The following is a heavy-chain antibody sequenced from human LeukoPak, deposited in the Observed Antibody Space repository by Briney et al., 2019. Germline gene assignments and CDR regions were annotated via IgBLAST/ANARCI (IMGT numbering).Heavy chain of an antibody. CDR3: AKEQQLLKTFDY. V-gene: IGHV3-30*02. CDR2: IRYDGSNK. D-gene: IGHD6-13*01. J-gene: IGHJ4*02. Sequence: GGSLRLSCAASGFTFSSYGMHWVRQAPGKGLEWVAFIRYDGSNKYYADSVKGRFTISRDNSKNTLYLQMNSLRAEDTAVYCCAKEQQLLKTFDYWGQGTLVTVSS. CDR1: GFTFSSYG.